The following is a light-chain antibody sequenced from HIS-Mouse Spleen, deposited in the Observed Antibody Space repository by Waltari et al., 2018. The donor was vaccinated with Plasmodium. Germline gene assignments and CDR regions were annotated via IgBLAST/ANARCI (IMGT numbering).Light chain of an antibody. CDR2: GAS. Sequence: EIVMTQSPATLSVSPGERATLSCRASQSVSSNLAWYQQKPGQAPRLLIYGASTRATGIPAMFSGRGSGTECTLTISSLQSEDFAVYYCQQYNNWPPYTFGQGTKLEIK. CDR1: QSVSSN. V-gene: IGKV3-15*01. CDR3: QQYNNWPPYT. J-gene: IGKJ2*01.